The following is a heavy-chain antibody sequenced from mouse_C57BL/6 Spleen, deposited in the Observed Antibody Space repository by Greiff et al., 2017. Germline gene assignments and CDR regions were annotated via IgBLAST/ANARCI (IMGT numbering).Heavy chain of an antibody. Sequence: VQLLQSGPELVKPGASVKISCKASGYSFTDYNMNWVKQTNGKSLEWIGVINPNYGTTSYNQKFKGKATLTVDQSSSTAYMQLNSLTSEDSTVYYYASLGKYYFYYWGQGTTLTVSS. CDR3: ASLGKYYFYY. D-gene: IGHD4-1*01. V-gene: IGHV1-39*01. J-gene: IGHJ2*01. CDR1: GYSFTDYN. CDR2: INPNYGTT.